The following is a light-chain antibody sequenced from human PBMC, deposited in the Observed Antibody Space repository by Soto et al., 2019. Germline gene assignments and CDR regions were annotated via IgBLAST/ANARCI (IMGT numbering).Light chain of an antibody. J-gene: IGKJ1*01. CDR3: QQYNTYPWT. V-gene: IGKV1-5*03. CDR2: KAS. Sequence: DIPMTQSPSTLSTFVGDRVTITCRASQTTNNYLAWYQQKPGKAPKLLIYKASSLESGVPPRFSGSGSGTEFTLTISSLQPDDVATYYCQQYNTYPWTFGQGTRVEMK. CDR1: QTTNNY.